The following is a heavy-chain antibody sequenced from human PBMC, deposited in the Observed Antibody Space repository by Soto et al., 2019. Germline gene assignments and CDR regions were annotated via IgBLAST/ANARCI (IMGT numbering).Heavy chain of an antibody. V-gene: IGHV4-59*01. CDR1: GGSISSYY. CDR3: ARARAYYIWGSYRPYYFDY. CDR2: IYYSGST. D-gene: IGHD3-16*02. J-gene: IGHJ4*02. Sequence: SETLSLTCTVSGGSISSYYWSWIRQPPGKGLEWIGYIYYSGSTNYNPSLKSRVTISVDTSKNQFSLKLSSVTAADTAVYYCARARAYYIWGSYRPYYFDYWGQGTLVTVSS.